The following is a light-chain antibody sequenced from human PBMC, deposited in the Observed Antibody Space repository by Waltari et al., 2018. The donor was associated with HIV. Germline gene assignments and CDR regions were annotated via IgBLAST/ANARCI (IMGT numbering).Light chain of an antibody. CDR2: GGS. J-gene: IGKJ4*01. CDR3: QQSYGAPFT. V-gene: IGKV1-39*01. Sequence: IQMTQSPSALSASVGDTVTITCRASQKINRYLNWYQKKVGEAPKLLVYGGSTLQSGVPARFRGSGSGSEYILTISSLQSDDFGTYFCQQSYGAPFTFGGGTRV. CDR1: QKINRY.